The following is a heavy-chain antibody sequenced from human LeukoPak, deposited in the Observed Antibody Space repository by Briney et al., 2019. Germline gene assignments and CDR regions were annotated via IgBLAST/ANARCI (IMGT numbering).Heavy chain of an antibody. CDR2: ISGSGGTT. Sequence: PGGSLRLSCAASGFTFSSYAMSWVRQAPGKGLEWVSVISGSGGTTYYADSVKGRFTISRDNSKNTLYLQMNSLRHDDTAVYSCAKGDGYIDRGFDSWGQGTLVTVSS. J-gene: IGHJ4*02. CDR1: GFTFSSYA. D-gene: IGHD5-24*01. CDR3: AKGDGYIDRGFDS. V-gene: IGHV3-23*01.